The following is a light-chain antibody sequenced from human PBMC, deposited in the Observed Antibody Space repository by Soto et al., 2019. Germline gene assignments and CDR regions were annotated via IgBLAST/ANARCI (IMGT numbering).Light chain of an antibody. CDR2: GAS. CDR3: QQYGSSGT. V-gene: IGKV3-20*01. CDR1: QSVSNNY. J-gene: IGKJ1*01. Sequence: IVLTNSPGTLSLSPGERATLYCRASQSVSNNYLAWYQQKPGQAPRLPIYGASNRATGIPDRFSGSGSGTDFTLTISRLEPEDFAVYYCQQYGSSGTFGQGTKV.